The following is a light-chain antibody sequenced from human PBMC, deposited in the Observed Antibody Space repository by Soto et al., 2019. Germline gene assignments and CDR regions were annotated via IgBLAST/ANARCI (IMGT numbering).Light chain of an antibody. V-gene: IGLV2-14*01. CDR1: SSDIGAYNF. CDR3: SSYTSSSRYV. J-gene: IGLJ1*01. Sequence: QSALTQPASVSGSPGQSITISCTGTSSDIGAYNFVSWYQQHPGKAPKFMIYDVSIRPSGVSNRFSGSKSGNTASLTISGLQAEDEADYYCSSYTSSSRYVFGTGTKVTDL. CDR2: DVS.